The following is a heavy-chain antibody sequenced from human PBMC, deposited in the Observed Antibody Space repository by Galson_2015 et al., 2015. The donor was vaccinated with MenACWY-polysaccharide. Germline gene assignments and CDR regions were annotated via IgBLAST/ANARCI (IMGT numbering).Heavy chain of an antibody. CDR3: TTITMVMVHEDY. J-gene: IGHJ4*02. D-gene: IGHD3-10*01. V-gene: IGHV3-15*01. Sequence: SLRLSCAASGFTFSNAWMSWVRQAPGKGLEWVSRIKSKIDGGTTDYGAPVKGRFTISRDDAKNTLYLQMNSLRSEDSAVYYCTTITMVMVHEDYSGQGTLVTVSS. CDR2: IKSKIDGGTT. CDR1: GFTFSNAW.